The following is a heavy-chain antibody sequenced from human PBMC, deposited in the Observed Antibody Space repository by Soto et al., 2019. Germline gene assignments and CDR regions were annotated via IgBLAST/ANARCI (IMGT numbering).Heavy chain of an antibody. J-gene: IGHJ5*02. D-gene: IGHD2-15*01. Sequence: SETLALTCSVSAGSMRNYYWSWIRQPPGKRLEWIGNVDDSGTTKYNPSLRSRVTISVDTSTNQFSLKLSSVIAADTAVYYCSRDVSCSGGSCYPNDWFDPWGQGTLVTVSS. CDR2: VDDSGTT. CDR1: AGSMRNYY. CDR3: SRDVSCSGGSCYPNDWFDP. V-gene: IGHV4-59*01.